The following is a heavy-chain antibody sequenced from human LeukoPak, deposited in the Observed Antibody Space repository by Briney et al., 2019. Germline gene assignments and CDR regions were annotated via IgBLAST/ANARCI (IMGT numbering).Heavy chain of an antibody. D-gene: IGHD3-10*01. CDR1: GGSIGSYY. CDR3: ARSGDYYGSGSYYRFDP. V-gene: IGHV4-59*01. J-gene: IGHJ5*02. CDR2: IYYSGST. Sequence: SETLSLTCTVSGGSIGSYYWSWIRQPPGKGLEWIGYIYYSGSTNYNPSLKSRVTISVDTSKNQFSLKLSSVTAADTAVYYCARSGDYYGSGSYYRFDPWGQGTLVTVSS.